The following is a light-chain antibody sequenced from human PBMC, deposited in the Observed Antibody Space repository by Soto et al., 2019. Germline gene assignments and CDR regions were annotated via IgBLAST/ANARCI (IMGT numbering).Light chain of an antibody. CDR1: QSVSSSY. CDR3: QPYGSSPPYT. V-gene: IGKV3D-20*01. CDR2: DAS. J-gene: IGKJ2*01. Sequence: EIVLTQSPATLSLSPGERATLSCGASQSVSSSYLAWYQQKPGLAPRLLIYDASSRATGIPDRFSGSGSGTDFTPAISILEPEDFAVYYCQPYGSSPPYTFGQGTKLEIK.